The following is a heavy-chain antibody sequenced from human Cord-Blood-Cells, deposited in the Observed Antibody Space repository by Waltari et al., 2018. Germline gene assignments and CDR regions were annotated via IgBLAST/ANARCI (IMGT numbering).Heavy chain of an antibody. D-gene: IGHD3-10*01. Sequence: QVQLVQSGAEVKKPGSSVKVSCKDSGGTFSSYTLSWVRQAPGQGLEWMGRIIPILGIANYAQKFQGRVTITADKATSTAYMELSSLRSEDTAVYYCARERGYYDYWGQGTLVTVSS. CDR1: GGTFSSYT. CDR3: ARERGYYDY. J-gene: IGHJ4*02. CDR2: IIPILGIA. V-gene: IGHV1-69*08.